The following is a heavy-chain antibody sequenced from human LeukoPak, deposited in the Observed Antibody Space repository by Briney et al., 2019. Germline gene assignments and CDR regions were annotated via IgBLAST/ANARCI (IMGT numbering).Heavy chain of an antibody. CDR1: GYTFTSYG. CDR3: ARDVRHDSSGYYTGYYYYGMDV. Sequence: GASVKVSCKASGYTFTSYGISWVRQAPGQGLEWMGWISAYNGNTNYAQKLQGRVTMTTDTSTSTAYMEPRSLRSDDTAVYYCARDVRHDSSGYYTGYYYYGMDVWGQGTTVTVSS. V-gene: IGHV1-18*01. J-gene: IGHJ6*02. D-gene: IGHD3-22*01. CDR2: ISAYNGNT.